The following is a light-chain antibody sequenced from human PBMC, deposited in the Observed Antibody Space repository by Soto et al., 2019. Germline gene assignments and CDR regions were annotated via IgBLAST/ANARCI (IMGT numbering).Light chain of an antibody. CDR2: KAS. V-gene: IGKV1-5*03. CDR3: QQYNSYSLTWT. Sequence: DIQMTQSPSTLSASVGDRVTITCRASQSISSWLAWYQQKPGKAPKLLIYKASSLESGVPSRFSGSGSGTEFTLTISSLQPDDFATYYCQQYNSYSLTWTFGQGTNVEIK. CDR1: QSISSW. J-gene: IGKJ1*01.